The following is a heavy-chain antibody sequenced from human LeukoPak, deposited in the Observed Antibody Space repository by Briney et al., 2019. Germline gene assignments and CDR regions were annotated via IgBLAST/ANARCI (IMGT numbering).Heavy chain of an antibody. CDR3: ARDLHPRLTGYFXQ. J-gene: IGHJ4*02. D-gene: IGHD3-16*01. V-gene: IGHV3-53*01. CDR1: GFTVSSYY. Sequence: PGGSLRLSCVASGFTVSSYYVSWVRQAPGKGLEWVPVIYSGGSTYYADSVEGRFTVSRDNSKNTLYLEMKSLRADDTAVYYCARDLHPRLTGYFXQXXXXTVVTVSX. CDR2: IYSGGST.